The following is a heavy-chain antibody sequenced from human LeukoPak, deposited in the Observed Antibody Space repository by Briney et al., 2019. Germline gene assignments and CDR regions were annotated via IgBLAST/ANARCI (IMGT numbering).Heavy chain of an antibody. Sequence: SETLSLTCAVSGGSVSSDTYYWHWIRRSPGKGLEWVGFVYYSGRTKYNPSLKSRVTMSIDTSKNQVSLRLRSVTAADTAMYFCAREASTSYYDSSGYYRQTETFDVWGLGTMVTVSS. CDR2: VYYSGRT. D-gene: IGHD3-22*01. J-gene: IGHJ3*01. CDR3: AREASTSYYDSSGYYRQTETFDV. CDR1: GGSVSSDTYY. V-gene: IGHV4-61*01.